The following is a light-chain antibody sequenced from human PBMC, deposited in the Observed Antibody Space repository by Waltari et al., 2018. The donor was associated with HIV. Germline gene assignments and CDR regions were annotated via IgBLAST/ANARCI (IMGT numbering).Light chain of an antibody. J-gene: IGLJ3*02. V-gene: IGLV8-61*01. CDR2: STT. CDR1: SGSVSTSYY. CDR3: VLYMGSGIGV. Sequence: QTVVTQEPSFSVSPGGTVTLTCGLSSGSVSTSYYPSWYQQTPGQAPRTLIYSTTTRSSGVPDRFSGSILGNKAARTITGAQADDESDYYCVLYMGSGIGVFGGGTKLTVL.